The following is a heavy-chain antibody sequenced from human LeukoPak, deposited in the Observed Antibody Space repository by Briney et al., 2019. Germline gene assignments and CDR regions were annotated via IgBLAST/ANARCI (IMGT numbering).Heavy chain of an antibody. J-gene: IGHJ5*02. CDR1: GDSMRSGSHY. CDR2: IYSSGST. D-gene: IGHD3-22*01. CDR3: ARDTYYYDSSGYYYNLSDH. Sequence: TSETLSLTCTVSGDSMRSGSHYWSWIRQPAGKGLEWIGPIYSSGSTNYNPSLKSRVTISVDTSKNQFSLKLSSVTAADTAVYYCARDTYYYDSSGYYYNLSDHWGQGTLVTVSS. V-gene: IGHV4-61*02.